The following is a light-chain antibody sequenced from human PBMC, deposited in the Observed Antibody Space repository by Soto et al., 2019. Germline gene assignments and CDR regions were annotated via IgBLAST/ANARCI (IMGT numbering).Light chain of an antibody. V-gene: IGLV2-14*01. CDR1: SSDVGAYNY. CDR2: DVS. Sequence: QSALTQPASVSGSPGQSITISCTGTSSDVGAYNYDSWYQQYPGKAPKVMIYDVSNRPSGVSNRFSGSKSGNTASLTISGLQAEDEADYYCCSYTTSSTVVFGGGTKLTVL. J-gene: IGLJ2*01. CDR3: CSYTTSSTVV.